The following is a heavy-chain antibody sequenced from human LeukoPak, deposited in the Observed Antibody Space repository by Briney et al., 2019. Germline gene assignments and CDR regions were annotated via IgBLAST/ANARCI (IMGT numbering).Heavy chain of an antibody. J-gene: IGHJ4*02. D-gene: IGHD6-13*01. Sequence: GGSLRLSCAASGFTFSSYGMHWVRQAPGKGLEWVAVISCDGSNKYYADSVKGRFTISRDNSKNTLYLQMNSLRAEDTAVYYCAKAGEIAAAGELDYWGQGTLVTVSS. CDR1: GFTFSSYG. CDR3: AKAGEIAAAGELDY. CDR2: ISCDGSNK. V-gene: IGHV3-30*18.